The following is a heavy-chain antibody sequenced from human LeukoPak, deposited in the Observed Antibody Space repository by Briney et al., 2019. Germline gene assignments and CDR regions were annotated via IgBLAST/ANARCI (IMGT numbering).Heavy chain of an antibody. J-gene: IGHJ4*02. CDR3: ARMYGAYVSFDY. CDR2: IYTSGTT. CDR1: GGSISSYY. Sequence: PSETLSLTCTVSGGSISSYYWSWIRQPAGKGLEWIGRIYTSGTTNYNPSLKSRVTMSVDTSKSQFSLKLSSVTAADTALYYCARMYGAYVSFDYWGQGTLVTASS. D-gene: IGHD4/OR15-4a*01. V-gene: IGHV4-4*07.